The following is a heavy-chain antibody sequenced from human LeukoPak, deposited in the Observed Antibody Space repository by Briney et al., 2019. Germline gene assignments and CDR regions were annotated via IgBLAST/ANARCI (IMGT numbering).Heavy chain of an antibody. CDR2: ISTGGSI. V-gene: IGHV4-4*07. CDR1: GGSINTYC. J-gene: IGHJ4*02. D-gene: IGHD4-17*01. CDR3: ARDQGDYGDHRYFDY. Sequence: SETLSLTCTVSGGSINTYCWSWIRQPAGKGLEWIGCISTGGSINFNPSLESRVTMSVDTSKKQFSLRLSSVTAADTAVYYCARDQGDYGDHRYFDYWGQGTLVTVSS.